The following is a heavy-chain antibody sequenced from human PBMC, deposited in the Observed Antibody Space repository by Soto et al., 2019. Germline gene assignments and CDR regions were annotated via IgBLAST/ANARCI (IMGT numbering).Heavy chain of an antibody. Sequence: PGGSLRLSCAASGFTFSSYWMHWVRQAPGKGLVWVSRIDTYGSATRYADSVKGRFTISRDNAKNTLYLQMNTLRAEDTAVYYCARVLKSSGWGNDVFDIWGQGTMVTVSS. CDR1: GFTFSSYW. CDR3: ARVLKSSGWGNDVFDI. V-gene: IGHV3-74*01. CDR2: IDTYGSAT. J-gene: IGHJ3*02. D-gene: IGHD6-19*01.